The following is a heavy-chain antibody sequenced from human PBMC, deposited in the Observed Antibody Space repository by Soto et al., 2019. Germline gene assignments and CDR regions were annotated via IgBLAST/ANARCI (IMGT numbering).Heavy chain of an antibody. J-gene: IGHJ5*02. D-gene: IGHD6-13*01. Sequence: GSLKLSCAASGXTVRSFTMNWVRQAPGKGLELVSTIISNSAYIYYTDALRGRFTISRENAKNSLHLQMNSLRAEETAVYYCTRDASRDSSARGWFDPWGPGTLGTVSS. CDR2: IISNSAYI. CDR1: GXTVRSFT. V-gene: IGHV3-21*01. CDR3: TRDASRDSSARGWFDP.